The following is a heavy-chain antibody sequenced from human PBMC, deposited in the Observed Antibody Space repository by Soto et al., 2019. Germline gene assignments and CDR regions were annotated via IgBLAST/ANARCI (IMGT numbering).Heavy chain of an antibody. J-gene: IGHJ5*02. CDR3: AGHPNAFWSGSFKRVCFGP. CDR2: IYPADSDT. Sequence: PGESLKISCKGSGDSFSNYWIAWVRQMPGKGLEWMGIIYPADSDTRYSPSFQGQVTISADKSINTVYLQWSSLNASDTAMYYCAGHPNAFWSGSFKRVCFGPWGQGTLVTVSS. V-gene: IGHV5-51*01. D-gene: IGHD3-3*01. CDR1: GDSFSNYW.